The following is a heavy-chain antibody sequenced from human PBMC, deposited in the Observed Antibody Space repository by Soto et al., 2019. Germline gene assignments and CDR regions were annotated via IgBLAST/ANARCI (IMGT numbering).Heavy chain of an antibody. J-gene: IGHJ4*02. D-gene: IGHD6-19*01. CDR3: AGDVYRWAEIYFDY. CDR2: INAGNGNT. Sequence: QVPLVQSGAEVKKPGASVKVSCKASGYTFTSYAMHWVRQAPGQRLEWMGWINAGNGNTKYSQKFQGRVTITRDTSASTAYMELSSLRSEDTAVYYFAGDVYRWAEIYFDYWGQGTLVTVSS. CDR1: GYTFTSYA. V-gene: IGHV1-3*01.